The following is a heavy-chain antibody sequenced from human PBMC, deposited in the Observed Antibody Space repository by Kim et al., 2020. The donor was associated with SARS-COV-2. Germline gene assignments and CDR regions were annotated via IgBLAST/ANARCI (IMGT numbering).Heavy chain of an antibody. D-gene: IGHD1-1*01. J-gene: IGHJ3*02. V-gene: IGHV3-73*01. CDR1: GFTFSGSS. Sequence: GGSLRLSCGASGFTFSGSSMHWVRQASGKGLEWVGRIRSKASSYATGYVESVKGRFTISRYDSRNTAYLQMNSLKTADTAVYYCTRVPATTLAFWDAFDIWGQGTMVTVSS. CDR2: IRSKASSYAT. CDR3: TRVPATTLAFWDAFDI.